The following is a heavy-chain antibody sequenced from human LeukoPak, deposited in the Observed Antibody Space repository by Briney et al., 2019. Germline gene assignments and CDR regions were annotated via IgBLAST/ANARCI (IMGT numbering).Heavy chain of an antibody. CDR3: ARHLYCSSTSCYYFDY. V-gene: IGHV4-39*01. J-gene: IGHJ4*02. CDR2: IYYSGST. D-gene: IGHD2-2*01. Sequence: SETLSLTCTVSGGSISSSSYYWGWIRQPPGKGLEWIGSIYYSGSTYYNPSLKSRVTISVDTSKDQFSLKLSSVTAADTAVYYCARHLYCSSTSCYYFDYWGQGTLVTVSS. CDR1: GGSISSSSYY.